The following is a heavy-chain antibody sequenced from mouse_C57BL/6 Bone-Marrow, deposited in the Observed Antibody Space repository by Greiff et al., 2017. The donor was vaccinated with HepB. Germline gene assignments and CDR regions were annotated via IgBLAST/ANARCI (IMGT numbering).Heavy chain of an antibody. J-gene: IGHJ4*01. V-gene: IGHV1-26*01. CDR2: INPNNGGT. Sequence: EVQLQQSGPELVKPGASVKISCKASGYTFTDYYMNWVKQSHGKSLEWIGDINPNNGGTSYNQKFKGKATLTVDKSSSTAYMELRSLTSEDSAVYYCARPDYDPWGQGTSVTVSS. CDR1: GYTFTDYY. D-gene: IGHD2-4*01. CDR3: ARPDYDP.